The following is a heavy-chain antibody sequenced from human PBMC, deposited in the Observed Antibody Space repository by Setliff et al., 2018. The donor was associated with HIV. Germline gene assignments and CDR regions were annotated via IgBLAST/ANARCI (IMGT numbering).Heavy chain of an antibody. J-gene: IGHJ5*02. CDR1: GYTFTNYD. CDR3: ARDRFCSRGSCYEPNWFDP. Sequence: VKVSCKASGYTFTNYDINWVRQAPGQGLEWMGWISTYNGNANYAQKFQGRVTMTTHTSTTTAHMELRSLRSEDSAVYYCARDRFCSRGSCYEPNWFDPWGQGTLVTVSS. CDR2: ISTYNGNA. D-gene: IGHD2-15*01. V-gene: IGHV1-18*01.